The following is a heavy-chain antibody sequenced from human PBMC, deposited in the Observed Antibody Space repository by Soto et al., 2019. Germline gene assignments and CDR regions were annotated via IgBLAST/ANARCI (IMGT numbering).Heavy chain of an antibody. J-gene: IGHJ3*02. CDR3: ALFPLYYDYVWGSYRPGAFDI. Sequence: HPGGSLRLSCAASGFTFSSYWMSWVRQAPGKGLEWVANIKQDGSEKYYVDSVKGRFTISRDNAKNSLYLQMNSLRAEDTAVYYCALFPLYYDYVWGSYRPGAFDIWGQGTMVTVSS. V-gene: IGHV3-7*01. CDR1: GFTFSSYW. D-gene: IGHD3-16*02. CDR2: IKQDGSEK.